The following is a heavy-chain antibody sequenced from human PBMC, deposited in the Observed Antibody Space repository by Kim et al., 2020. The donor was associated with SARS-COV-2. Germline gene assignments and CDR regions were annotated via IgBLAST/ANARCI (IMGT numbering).Heavy chain of an antibody. V-gene: IGHV3-23*01. CDR2: INVIGDTT. Sequence: GGSLRLSCTTSGFIFNTYAMNWVRQAPGRGLEWVSVINVIGDTTVYADSVKGRFTVSRDNSKNTLYLQMSNLRAEDSAVYYCAKDSLTYTLRGAVDFWG. CDR3: AKDSLTYTLRGAVDF. CDR1: GFIFNTYA. D-gene: IGHD5-18*01. J-gene: IGHJ3*01.